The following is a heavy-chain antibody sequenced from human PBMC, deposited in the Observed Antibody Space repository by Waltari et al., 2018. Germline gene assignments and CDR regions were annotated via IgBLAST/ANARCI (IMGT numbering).Heavy chain of an antibody. J-gene: IGHJ3*02. CDR3: ATDRPRAVYYRYAFDI. V-gene: IGHV1-24*01. Sequence: QVQLVQSGAEVKKPGASVKVSCKVSGYTLTELSMHWVRQAPGKGLEWMGGFDPEDGETIYAQKFQGRVTMTEDTSTDTAYMELSSLRSEDTAVYYCATDRPRAVYYRYAFDIWGQGTMVTVSS. CDR2: FDPEDGET. CDR1: GYTLTELS. D-gene: IGHD1-26*01.